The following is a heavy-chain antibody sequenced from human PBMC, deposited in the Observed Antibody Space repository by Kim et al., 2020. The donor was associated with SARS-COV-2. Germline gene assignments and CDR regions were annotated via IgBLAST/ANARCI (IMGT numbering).Heavy chain of an antibody. D-gene: IGHD6-19*01. J-gene: IGHJ4*02. V-gene: IGHV3-30*18. CDR1: GFTFSSYG. CDR3: AKGPWYSSGWYMWGFDY. Sequence: GGSLRLSCAASGFTFSSYGMHWVRQAPGKGLEWVAVISYDGSNKYYADSVKGRFTISRDNSKNTLYLQMNSLRAEDTAVYYCAKGPWYSSGWYMWGFDYWGQGTLVTVSS. CDR2: ISYDGSNK.